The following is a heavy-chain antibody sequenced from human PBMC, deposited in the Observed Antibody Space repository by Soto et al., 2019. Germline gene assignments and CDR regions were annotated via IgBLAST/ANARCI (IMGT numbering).Heavy chain of an antibody. J-gene: IGHJ4*02. D-gene: IGHD2-21*02. CDR3: ARGGHVVVVTAAFDY. Sequence: QVQLMQSGAEVKKPGASVKVSCKASGNTFTNYYIHWVRQATGQGLEWMGTINPSGGHTTYAQKFLGRGTMTRDTSTSTLYMELTSLRSEDTAVYYCARGGHVVVVTAAFDYWGQGTLVTVSS. V-gene: IGHV1-46*01. CDR1: GNTFTNYY. CDR2: INPSGGHT.